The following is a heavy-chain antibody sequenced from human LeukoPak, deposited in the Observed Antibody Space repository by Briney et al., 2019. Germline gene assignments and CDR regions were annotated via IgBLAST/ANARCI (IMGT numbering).Heavy chain of an antibody. CDR1: GYSISSGYY. CDR3: ARESGGWQWFGRPAGYYYMDV. CDR2: TYHSGST. D-gene: IGHD3-10*01. J-gene: IGHJ6*03. V-gene: IGHV4-38-2*02. Sequence: KPSETLSLTCAVSGYSISSGYYWGWIRQPPGNGLEWIESTYHSGSTYYNPSLKRRHTISVDTSKNQFSLKLSSVTAADTAVYYCARESGGWQWFGRPAGYYYMDVWGKGTTVTVSS.